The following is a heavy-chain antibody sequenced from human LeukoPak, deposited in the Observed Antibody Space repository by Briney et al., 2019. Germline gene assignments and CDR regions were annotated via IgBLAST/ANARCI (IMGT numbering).Heavy chain of an antibody. CDR1: GGSFSGYY. CDR3: ARGARGYSYGYKRPWFDP. J-gene: IGHJ5*02. D-gene: IGHD5-18*01. Sequence: SETLSPTCAVYGGSFSGYYWSWIRQPPGKGLEWIGEINHSGSTNYNPSLKSRVTISVDTSKNQFSLKLSSVTAADTAVYYCARGARGYSYGYKRPWFDPWGQGTLVTVSS. CDR2: INHSGST. V-gene: IGHV4-34*01.